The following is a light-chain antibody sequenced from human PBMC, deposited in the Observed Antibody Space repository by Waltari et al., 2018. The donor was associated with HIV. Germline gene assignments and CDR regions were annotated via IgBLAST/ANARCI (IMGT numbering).Light chain of an antibody. Sequence: EIVMTQSPATLSVSPGERATLSCRASQSVSSNLAWYQQKPDQAPRLLIHGASTRAPGIPARFSGSGSGTEFTLTISSLQSEDFAVYYCQQYNNWTPYTFGQGTKLEIK. CDR3: QQYNNWTPYT. J-gene: IGKJ2*01. CDR1: QSVSSN. V-gene: IGKV3-15*01. CDR2: GAS.